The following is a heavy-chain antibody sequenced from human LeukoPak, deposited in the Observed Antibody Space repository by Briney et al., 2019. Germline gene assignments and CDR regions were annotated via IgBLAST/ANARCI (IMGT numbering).Heavy chain of an antibody. Sequence: SETLSLTCTVSGYSISSGYYWGWIRQPPGKGLEWIGSIYHSGSTYYNPSLKSRVTISVDTSKNQFSLKLSSVTAADTAVYYCARDWYWLVQSDGPIDYWGQGTLVTVSS. CDR3: ARDWYWLVQSDGPIDY. V-gene: IGHV4-38-2*02. J-gene: IGHJ4*02. CDR1: GYSISSGYY. CDR2: IYHSGST. D-gene: IGHD6-19*01.